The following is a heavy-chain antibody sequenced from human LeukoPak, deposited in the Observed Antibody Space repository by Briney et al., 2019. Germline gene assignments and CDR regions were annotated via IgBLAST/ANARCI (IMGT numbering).Heavy chain of an antibody. D-gene: IGHD4-17*01. CDR3: TKDPLEYAYGDYVHYYYYMDV. J-gene: IGHJ6*03. CDR1: GFTFSSYG. CDR2: IRYDGSNK. Sequence: GGSLRLSCAASGFTFSSYGMHWVRQAPGKGLEWVAFIRYDGSNKYYADSVKGRSTISRDNSKNTLYLQMNNLRAEDTAVYYCTKDPLEYAYGDYVHYYYYMDVWGKGTTVTVSS. V-gene: IGHV3-30*02.